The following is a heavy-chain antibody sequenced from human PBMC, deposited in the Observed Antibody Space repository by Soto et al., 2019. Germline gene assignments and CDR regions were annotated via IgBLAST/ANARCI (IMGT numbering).Heavy chain of an antibody. Sequence: GASVKVSCKASGYSFTDYYMHWVRQAPGQGLEWMGYIFPESGATNYERNFQDRVTMTRDTSITTVYMELSSLRSDDTAVYYCVRENWYYDYWGQGSLVTVSS. V-gene: IGHV1-2*02. J-gene: IGHJ4*02. CDR3: VRENWYYDY. CDR2: IFPESGAT. CDR1: GYSFTDYY. D-gene: IGHD1-7*01.